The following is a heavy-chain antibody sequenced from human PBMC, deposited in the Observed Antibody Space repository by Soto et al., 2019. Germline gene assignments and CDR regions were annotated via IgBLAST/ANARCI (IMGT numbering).Heavy chain of an antibody. V-gene: IGHV3-23*01. CDR3: ATSTGTTSYFDY. CDR1: GFTFSSYA. D-gene: IGHD1-1*01. Sequence: LRLSCAASGFTFSSYAMSWVRQAPGKGLEWVSAISGSGGSTYYADSVKGRFTISRDNSKNTLYLQMNSLRAEDTAVYYCATSTGTTSYFDYWGRGTLVTVSS. CDR2: ISGSGGST. J-gene: IGHJ4*02.